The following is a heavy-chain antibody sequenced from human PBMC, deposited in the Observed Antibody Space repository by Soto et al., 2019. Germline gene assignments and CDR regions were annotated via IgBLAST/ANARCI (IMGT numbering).Heavy chain of an antibody. J-gene: IGHJ3*02. CDR3: ASWGYRSGSYRGWTFDAFDI. V-gene: IGHV4-4*02. Sequence: QVQLQESGPGLVKPSGTLSLTCAVSGGSISSSNWWSWVRQPPGKGLEWIGEIYHSGSTNYNPSLKSRVTISVDKSKNQFSLKLSSVTAADTAVYYCASWGYRSGSYRGWTFDAFDIWGQGTMVTVSS. CDR2: IYHSGST. D-gene: IGHD1-26*01. CDR1: GGSISSSNW.